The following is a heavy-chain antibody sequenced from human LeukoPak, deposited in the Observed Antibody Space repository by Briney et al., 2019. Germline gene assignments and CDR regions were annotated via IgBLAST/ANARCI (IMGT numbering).Heavy chain of an antibody. CDR1: GSTFTSYG. CDR2: FSAYNGNT. CDR3: ARDISTGYSSSWYDYHYYYYYYGMDV. D-gene: IGHD6-13*01. V-gene: IGHV1-18*01. J-gene: IGHJ6*02. Sequence: GASVRLSCTPSGSTFTSYGITWGRQAPGHGLEWMGWFSAYNGNTNYAQKLQGRVTMTTDTSTSTAYMELRSLRSDDTAVYYCARDISTGYSSSWYDYHYYYYYYGMDVWGQGTTVTVSS.